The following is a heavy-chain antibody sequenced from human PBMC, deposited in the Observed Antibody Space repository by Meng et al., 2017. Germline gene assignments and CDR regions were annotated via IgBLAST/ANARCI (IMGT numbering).Heavy chain of an antibody. V-gene: IGHV3-48*03. D-gene: IGHD6-19*01. CDR1: GFTFSSYE. J-gene: IGHJ6*01. CDR2: ISSSGSTI. Sequence: GGSLRLSCAASGFTFSSYEMNWVRQAPGKGLEWVSYISSSGSTIYYADSVKGRFTISRDNAKNSLYLQMNSLRAEDTAVYYCARDRPLYSSGWTDYYYYGMDIWGQGTTVTCSS. CDR3: ARDRPLYSSGWTDYYYYGMDI.